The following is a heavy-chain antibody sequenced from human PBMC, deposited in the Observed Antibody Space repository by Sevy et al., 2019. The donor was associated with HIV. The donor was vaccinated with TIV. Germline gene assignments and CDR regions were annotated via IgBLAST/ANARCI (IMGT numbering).Heavy chain of an antibody. Sequence: GGSLRLSCAASGFTFSDYGMHWVRQAPGKGLEWVALTSYDGTNKYYVDSVRGRFTISRDNSKNTLYLQMNSLRAEDTAVYYCARPGLNGRFRDYYYYGMAVWGQGTTVTVSS. V-gene: IGHV3-33*01. CDR1: GFTFSDYG. D-gene: IGHD1-26*01. J-gene: IGHJ6*02. CDR3: ARPGLNGRFRDYYYYGMAV. CDR2: TSYDGTNK.